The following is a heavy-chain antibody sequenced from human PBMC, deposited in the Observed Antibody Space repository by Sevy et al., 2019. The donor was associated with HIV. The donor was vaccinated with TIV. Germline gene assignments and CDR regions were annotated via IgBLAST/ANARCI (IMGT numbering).Heavy chain of an antibody. CDR3: ARHVLERLSHYGMDV. J-gene: IGHJ6*02. Sequence: SETLSLTCTVSGGSISSSSYYWGWIRQPPGKGLEWIGSIYYSGSTYYNPSLKSRVTISVDTSKNQFSLKLSSVTAADTAVYYCARHVLERLSHYGMDVWGQGTTVTVSS. CDR1: GGSISSSSYY. CDR2: IYYSGST. V-gene: IGHV4-39*01. D-gene: IGHD1-1*01.